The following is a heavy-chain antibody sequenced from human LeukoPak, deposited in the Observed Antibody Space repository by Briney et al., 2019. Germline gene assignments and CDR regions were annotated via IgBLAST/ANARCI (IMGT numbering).Heavy chain of an antibody. V-gene: IGHV4-61*02. Sequence: SETLSLTCTVSGGSISSGSYYWSWTRQPAGKGLEWIGRIYTSGSTNYNPSLKSRVTISVDTSKNQFSLKLSSVTAADTAVYYCARDPRLYSSGFHGHYYYYMDVWGKGTTVTVSS. CDR3: ARDPRLYSSGFHGHYYYYMDV. CDR2: IYTSGST. CDR1: GGSISSGSYY. D-gene: IGHD6-19*01. J-gene: IGHJ6*03.